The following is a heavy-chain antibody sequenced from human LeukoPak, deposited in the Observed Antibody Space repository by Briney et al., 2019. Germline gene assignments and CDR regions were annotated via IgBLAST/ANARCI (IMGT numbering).Heavy chain of an antibody. D-gene: IGHD3-3*01. CDR1: GGSNSSSSYY. Sequence: PSETLSPTCTVSGGSNSSSSYYWGWIRQPPGKGLEWIGSIYYSGNTSYNPSLKSRVTISVDTSKNQFSLKLSSVTAADTAVYYCARQIEIWSGYWASTYYYYMDVWGKGTTVTVSS. V-gene: IGHV4-39*01. CDR2: IYYSGNT. CDR3: ARQIEIWSGYWASTYYYYMDV. J-gene: IGHJ6*03.